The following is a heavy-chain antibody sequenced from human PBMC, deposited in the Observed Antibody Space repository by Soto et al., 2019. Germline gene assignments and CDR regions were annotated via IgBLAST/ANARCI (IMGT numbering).Heavy chain of an antibody. D-gene: IGHD6-13*01. J-gene: IGHJ4*02. CDR3: ARGAAAGISGY. Sequence: SETLSLTCTVSGGSISSYYWSWIRQPPGKGLEWIGYIYYSGSTYYNPSLKSRVTISVDTSMNQFSLKLSSVTAADTAVYYCARGAAAGISGYWGQGTLVTVSS. CDR1: GGSISSYY. CDR2: IYYSGST. V-gene: IGHV4-59*12.